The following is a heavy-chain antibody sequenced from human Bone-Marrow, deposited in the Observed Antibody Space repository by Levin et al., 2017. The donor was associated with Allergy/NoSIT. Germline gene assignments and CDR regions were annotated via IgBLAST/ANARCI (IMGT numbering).Heavy chain of an antibody. CDR3: ARVVSSSWFSLGQYYSYYYMDV. CDR1: GASISSYY. CDR2: IYYNGST. J-gene: IGHJ6*03. V-gene: IGHV4-59*01. Sequence: PSETLSLTCTVSGASISSYYWTWIRQPPGKGLEWIGYIYYNGSTNYNPSLRSRVTMSVDTSKNQFSLRLTSVTAADTALYYCARVVSSSWFSLGQYYSYYYMDVWGKGTTVTVSS. D-gene: IGHD6-19*01.